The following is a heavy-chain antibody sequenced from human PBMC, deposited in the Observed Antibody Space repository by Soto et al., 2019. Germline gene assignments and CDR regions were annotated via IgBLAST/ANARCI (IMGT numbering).Heavy chain of an antibody. V-gene: IGHV1-69*06. Sequence: QVQLVQSGAEVKKPGSSVKVSCKASGGTFSSYAISWVRQAPGQGLEWMGGIIPIFGTANYAQKFQGRVTITADKSTSTAYMELSSLRSEDTAVYYCARDHVPKGRRVVPAYRGWFDPWGQGTLVTVSS. CDR3: ARDHVPKGRRVVPAYRGWFDP. CDR1: GGTFSSYA. D-gene: IGHD2-2*01. J-gene: IGHJ5*02. CDR2: IIPIFGTA.